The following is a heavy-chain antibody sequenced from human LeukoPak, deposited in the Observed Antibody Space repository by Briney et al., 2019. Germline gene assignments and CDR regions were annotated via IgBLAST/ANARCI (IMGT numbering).Heavy chain of an antibody. D-gene: IGHD3-22*01. J-gene: IGHJ4*02. V-gene: IGHV3-21*01. CDR1: GFTFSSYS. CDR2: ISSSSSYI. Sequence: GGSLRLSCAASGFTFSSYSMNWVRQAPGKGLEWVSSISSSSSYIYYADSVKGRFTISRDNAKNSLYLQMNRLRAEDTAVYYCARDNPTSNYYDSSGKYRGDYWGQGTLVTVSS. CDR3: ARDNPTSNYYDSSGKYRGDY.